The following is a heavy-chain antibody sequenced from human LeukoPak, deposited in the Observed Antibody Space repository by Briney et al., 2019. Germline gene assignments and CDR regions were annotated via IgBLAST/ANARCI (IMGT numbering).Heavy chain of an antibody. J-gene: IGHJ4*02. Sequence: SETLSLTCTVSGDSISSYYWSWIRQPPGKGLEWIGYIYYSGSTNYNPSLKSRVTISVDTSKNQFSLKLSSVTAADTAVYYCARDYYGSGSLLDYWGQGTLVTVSS. CDR2: IYYSGST. CDR3: ARDYYGSGSLLDY. D-gene: IGHD3-10*01. V-gene: IGHV4-59*01. CDR1: GDSISSYY.